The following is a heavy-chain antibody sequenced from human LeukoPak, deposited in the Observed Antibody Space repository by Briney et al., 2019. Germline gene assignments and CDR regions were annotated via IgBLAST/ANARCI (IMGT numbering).Heavy chain of an antibody. CDR3: AKGGGYEAQYYYYLDV. CDR1: EFSFSSYW. J-gene: IGHJ6*03. Sequence: GGSLRLSCEGSEFSFSSYWMSWVRQAPGKGLEWVAKIKQDGSEKYYVDSVKGRFTISRDNSKNTLYLQMKSLRAEDTAVYYCAKGGGYEAQYYYYLDVWGKGTTVTISS. CDR2: IKQDGSEK. V-gene: IGHV3-7*01. D-gene: IGHD5-12*01.